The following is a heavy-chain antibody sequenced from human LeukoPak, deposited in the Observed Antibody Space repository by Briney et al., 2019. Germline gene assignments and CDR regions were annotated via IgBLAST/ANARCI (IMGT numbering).Heavy chain of an antibody. CDR1: GFTFSNFW. CDR2: INQGGSER. J-gene: IGHJ5*02. V-gene: IGHV3-7*01. Sequence: PGGSLRLSRAASGFTFSNFWMNWVRQAPGKGLEWVANINQGGSERYYVDSVKGRFTISRDNAKNSLYLQMNSLRAEDTAVYYCARLLRFFFDPWGQGTLVTVSS. D-gene: IGHD3-3*01. CDR3: ARLLRFFFDP.